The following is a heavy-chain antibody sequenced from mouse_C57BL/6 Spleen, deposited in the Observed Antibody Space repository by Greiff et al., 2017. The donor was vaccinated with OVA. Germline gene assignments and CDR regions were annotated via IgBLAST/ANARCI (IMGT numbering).Heavy chain of an antibody. J-gene: IGHJ4*01. CDR1: GFTFSDYY. D-gene: IGHD2-2*01. CDR3: ARGGGYDVGAMDY. CDR2: INYDGSST. V-gene: IGHV5-16*01. Sequence: DVKLVESEGGLVQPGSSMKLSCTASGFTFSDYYMAWVRQVPEKGLEWVANINYDGSSTYYLDSLKSRFIISRDNAKNILYLQMSSLKSEDTATYYCARGGGYDVGAMDYWGQGTSVTVSS.